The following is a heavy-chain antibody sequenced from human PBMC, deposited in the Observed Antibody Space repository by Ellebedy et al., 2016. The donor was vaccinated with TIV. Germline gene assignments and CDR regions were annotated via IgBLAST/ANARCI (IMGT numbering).Heavy chain of an antibody. CDR1: GYTFTSDL. CDR2: VNPFNGGT. D-gene: IGHD2-8*02. J-gene: IGHJ4*02. Sequence: AASVKVSCKASGYTFTSDLIHWVRQAPGQGLEWMGTVNPFNGGTGYAQRFQGRVTMTRDTSASTVYMELSRLRSDDTAVYYCAREGGVYYFDYWGQGTLVTVSS. V-gene: IGHV1-46*01. CDR3: AREGGVYYFDY.